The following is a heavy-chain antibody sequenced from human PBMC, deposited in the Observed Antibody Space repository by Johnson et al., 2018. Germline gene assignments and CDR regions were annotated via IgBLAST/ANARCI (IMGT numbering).Heavy chain of an antibody. CDR3: AKDGYMDG. Sequence: VQLVESGGGVVQPGRSLRLSCAASGFTFSSYGMHWVRQAPGKGLEWVSGIRWNRGSIGYADSVKGGFTICRDHAKNSLYLQMNRLSADEPAVYFWAKDGYMDGWGKGTTVTVSS. V-gene: IGHV3-9*01. CDR2: IRWNRGSI. CDR1: GFTFSSYG. J-gene: IGHJ6*03.